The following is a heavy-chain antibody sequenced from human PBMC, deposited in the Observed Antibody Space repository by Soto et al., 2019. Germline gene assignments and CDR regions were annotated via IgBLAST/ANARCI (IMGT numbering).Heavy chain of an antibody. D-gene: IGHD5-12*01. CDR3: AKEALDEWLRFDY. J-gene: IGHJ4*02. Sequence: GSLRLPCAASGFNLNRYAMSWVRQAPGKGLEWVSAISGSGGSTYYADSVKGRFTISRDNSKNTLYLQMNSLRAEDTAVYYCAKEALDEWLRFDYWGQGTLVTVSS. CDR2: ISGSGGST. CDR1: GFNLNRYA. V-gene: IGHV3-23*01.